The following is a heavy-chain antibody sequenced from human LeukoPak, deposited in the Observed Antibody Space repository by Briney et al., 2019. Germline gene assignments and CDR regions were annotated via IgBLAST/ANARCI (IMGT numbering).Heavy chain of an antibody. Sequence: GESLKISCKGSGYNFTNYWIAWVRQMPGKGLEWMGIIYPGDSETTYSPSFQGQVTISADKSISTAYLQWSSLKASDTAMYYCARRADGYNYVGTDYWGQGTLVTVSS. CDR2: IYPGDSET. CDR1: GYNFTNYW. CDR3: ARRADGYNYVGTDY. J-gene: IGHJ4*02. D-gene: IGHD5-24*01. V-gene: IGHV5-51*01.